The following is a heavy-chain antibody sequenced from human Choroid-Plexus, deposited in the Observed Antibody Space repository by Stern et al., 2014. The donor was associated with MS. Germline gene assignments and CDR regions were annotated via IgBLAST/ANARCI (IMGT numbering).Heavy chain of an antibody. J-gene: IGHJ4*02. Sequence: QVQLVESGGGVAQPGRPLILSCAASGFTFSNFGMHWVRQAPGQGLEWVALISYDGSDKYYADSVKGRFTIFRDNSKNTLYMHMNSLRAEDTAVYYCAKDRQWSTYFFDYWVQGSLVTVSS. CDR1: GFTFSNFG. CDR2: ISYDGSDK. CDR3: AKDRQWSTYFFDY. V-gene: IGHV3-30*18. D-gene: IGHD2-15*01.